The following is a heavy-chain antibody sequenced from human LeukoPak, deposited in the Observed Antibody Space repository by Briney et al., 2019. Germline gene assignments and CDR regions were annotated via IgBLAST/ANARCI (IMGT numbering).Heavy chain of an antibody. CDR1: GGSFSGYY. V-gene: IGHV4-34*01. J-gene: IGHJ4*02. CDR3: ARGQKQQLVRYFDY. D-gene: IGHD6-13*01. Sequence: PSETLSLTCADYGGSFSGYYWSWIRQPPGKGLEWIGEINHSGSTNYNPSLESRVTISVDTSKNQFSLKLSSVTAADTAVYYCARGQKQQLVRYFDYWGQGTLVTVSS. CDR2: INHSGST.